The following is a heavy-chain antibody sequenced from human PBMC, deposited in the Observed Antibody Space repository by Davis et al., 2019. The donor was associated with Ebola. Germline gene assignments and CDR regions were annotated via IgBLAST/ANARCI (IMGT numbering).Heavy chain of an antibody. CDR2: ISSSSSTI. CDR1: GFTFSSYS. CDR3: AREYGGNHPGYFDL. J-gene: IGHJ2*01. D-gene: IGHD4-23*01. Sequence: GESLKISCAASGFTFSSYSMNWVRQAPGKGLEWVSYISSSSSTIYYADSVKGRFTISRDNAKNSLYLQMNSLRDEDTAVYYCAREYGGNHPGYFDLWGRGTLVTVSS. V-gene: IGHV3-48*02.